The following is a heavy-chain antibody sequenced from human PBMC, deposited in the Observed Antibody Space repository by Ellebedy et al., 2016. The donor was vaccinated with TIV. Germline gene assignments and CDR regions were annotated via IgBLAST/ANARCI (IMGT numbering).Heavy chain of an antibody. V-gene: IGHV1-3*01. CDR2: IHAGNGNT. J-gene: IGHJ4*02. CDR1: GYTFTSYA. D-gene: IGHD6-19*01. Sequence: ASVKVSCKASGYTFTSYAMHWVRQAPGQRLEWMGWIHAGNGNTKYSQKFQGRVTITRDTSASTAYMELSSLRSDDTAVYYCARVQIAVAGDFDYWGQGTLVTVSS. CDR3: ARVQIAVAGDFDY.